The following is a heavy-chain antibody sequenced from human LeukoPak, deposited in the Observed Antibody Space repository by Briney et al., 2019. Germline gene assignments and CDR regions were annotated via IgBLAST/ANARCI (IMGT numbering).Heavy chain of an antibody. CDR2: ISSDGGST. CDR1: GFIFSGFA. V-gene: IGHV3-64*02. CDR3: ARDWGRDGLGPFDY. D-gene: IGHD5-24*01. J-gene: IGHJ4*02. Sequence: GGSLRLSCVASGFIFSGFAMHWVRQAPGKGLEYVSPISSDGGSTYYADSVNGTFTISRDNTKNTLYLQMGSLRTEDMAVYYCARDWGRDGLGPFDYWGQGTLVTVSS.